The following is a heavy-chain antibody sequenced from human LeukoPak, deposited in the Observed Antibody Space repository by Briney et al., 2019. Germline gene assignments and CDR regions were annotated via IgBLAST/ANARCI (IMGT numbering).Heavy chain of an antibody. V-gene: IGHV1-69*13. J-gene: IGHJ4*02. Sequence: SVKVSCKVSGYTLTELSMHWVRQAPGKGLEWMGGIIPIFGTANYAQKFQGRVTITADESTSTAYMELSSLRSEDTAVYYCARDEGTTGTKKPHFFDYWGQGTLVTVSS. D-gene: IGHD1-1*01. CDR1: GYTLTELS. CDR3: ARDEGTTGTKKPHFFDY. CDR2: IIPIFGTA.